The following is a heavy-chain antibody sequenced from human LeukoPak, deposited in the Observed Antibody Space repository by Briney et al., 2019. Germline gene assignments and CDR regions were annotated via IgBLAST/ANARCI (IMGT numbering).Heavy chain of an antibody. CDR1: GYTFTNNY. V-gene: IGHV1-46*01. J-gene: IGHJ4*02. CDR3: AREKGYYYDSSGYYYG. D-gene: IGHD3-22*01. CDR2: IYPRDGST. Sequence: ASVKVSCKASGYTFTNNYLHWVRQAPGQGLEWMGMIYPRDGSTSYAQNFQGRVTVTRDTSTTTVHMELRGLRSEDTAVYYCAREKGYYYDSSGYYYGWGQGTLVTVSS.